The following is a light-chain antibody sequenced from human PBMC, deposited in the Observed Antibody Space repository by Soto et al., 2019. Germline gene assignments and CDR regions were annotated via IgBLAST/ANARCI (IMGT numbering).Light chain of an antibody. CDR3: SSYTSSSTLYV. CDR1: SSDVGGYNY. V-gene: IGLV2-14*01. J-gene: IGLJ1*01. CDR2: EVS. Sequence: QSALTQPASVSGSPGQSITISCTGTSSDVGGYNYVSWYQQHPGKAPKLMIYEVSNRPPGVSNRFSGSTSCNTASLTISGLQAEDEADYYCSSYTSSSTLYVFGPGTKLTVL.